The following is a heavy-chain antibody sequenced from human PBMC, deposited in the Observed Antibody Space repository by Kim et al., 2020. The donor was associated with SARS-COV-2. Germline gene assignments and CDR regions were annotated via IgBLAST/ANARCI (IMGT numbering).Heavy chain of an antibody. D-gene: IGHD6-13*01. Sequence: KGRFTIAREDAKNSLYLQMNSLRAEDTAVYYCARDYSSSWDLNPRFDYWGQGTLVTVSS. J-gene: IGHJ4*02. CDR3: ARDYSSSWDLNPRFDY. V-gene: IGHV3-11*05.